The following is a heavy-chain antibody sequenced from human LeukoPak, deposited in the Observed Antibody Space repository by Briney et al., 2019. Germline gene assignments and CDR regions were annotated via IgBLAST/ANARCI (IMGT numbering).Heavy chain of an antibody. D-gene: IGHD5-12*01. CDR3: ARRYSGYDYFLDS. Sequence: GESLKISCKGSGYIFTNYWIGWVRQMPGKGPEWMGIIYPGDSDTRYSPSFQGQVTILADKSISTAYLQWSSLKASDTAMYYCARRYSGYDYFLDSWGQGTLVTVSS. V-gene: IGHV5-51*01. CDR1: GYIFTNYW. CDR2: IYPGDSDT. J-gene: IGHJ4*02.